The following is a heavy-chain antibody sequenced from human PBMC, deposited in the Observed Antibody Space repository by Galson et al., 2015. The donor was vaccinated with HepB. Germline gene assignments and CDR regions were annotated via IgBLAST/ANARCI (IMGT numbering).Heavy chain of an antibody. V-gene: IGHV3-30*02. CDR1: GFTFSSYG. CDR3: AKRMKREWYLFDY. CDR2: IRYDGSNK. D-gene: IGHD3-3*01. Sequence: SLRLSCAASGFTFSSYGMHWVRQAPGKGLEWVAFIRYDGSNKYYADSVKGRFTISRDNSKNTLYLQMNSLRAEDTAVYYCAKRMKREWYLFDYWGQGTLVTVSS. J-gene: IGHJ4*02.